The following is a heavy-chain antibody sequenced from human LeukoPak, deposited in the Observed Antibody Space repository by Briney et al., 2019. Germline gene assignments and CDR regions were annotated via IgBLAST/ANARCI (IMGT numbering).Heavy chain of an antibody. CDR2: INPSGGST. CDR1: GYTFTSYY. CDR3: ARDWGSGELALDY. V-gene: IGHV1-46*03. D-gene: IGHD3-16*01. J-gene: IGHJ4*02. Sequence: ASVKVSCKASGYTFTSYYMHWVRQGPGQGLECMGIINPSGGSTSYAQKFQGRVTMTRDKSTSTVYMEVSSLRSEDTAVYYCARDWGSGELALDYWGQGTLVTVSS.